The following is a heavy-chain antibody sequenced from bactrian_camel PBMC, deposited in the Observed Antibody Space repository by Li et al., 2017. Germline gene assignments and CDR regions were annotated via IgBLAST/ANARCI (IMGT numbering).Heavy chain of an antibody. V-gene: IGHV3S53*01. D-gene: IGHD3*01. Sequence: HVQLVESGGGSVQAGGSLRLSCAASQRSITLVCMGWFRQGPGKEREAFATIDRDGITKYADFVEGRFTISRDNAKNTLYLQMTSLQPEDTATYYCAARRCYGASWLGQPDRGEGPRSPSP. J-gene: IGHJ4*01. CDR2: IDRDGIT. CDR1: QRSITLVC.